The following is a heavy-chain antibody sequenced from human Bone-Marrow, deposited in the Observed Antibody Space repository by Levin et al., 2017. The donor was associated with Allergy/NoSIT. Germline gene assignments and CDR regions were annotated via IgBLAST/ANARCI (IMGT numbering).Heavy chain of an antibody. CDR3: GRGRGVVGQFYYSFHMDI. CDR1: GGSINSGPYY. D-gene: IGHD3-10*01. CDR2: VSSSGSS. V-gene: IGHV4-61*09. J-gene: IGHJ6*03. Sequence: SQTLSLTCSISGGSINSGPYYWTWIRQPAGKGLEWIGHVSSSGSSAFHPSLKSRVTMSLDPSQSQFSLKLTSVTAPDPAVFYCGRGRGVVGQFYYSFHMDIRGKGTTVIVS.